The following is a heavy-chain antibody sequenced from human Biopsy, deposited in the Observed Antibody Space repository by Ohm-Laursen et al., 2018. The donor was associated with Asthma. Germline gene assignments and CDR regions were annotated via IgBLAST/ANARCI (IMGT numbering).Heavy chain of an antibody. CDR2: ISVYNGNT. J-gene: IGHJ6*02. CDR3: ARAVDYSHYYGIDV. V-gene: IGHV1-18*01. Sequence: ASVKVSCKASGYTFNSAGIPWVRQAPGQGLEWMGWISVYNGNTKVAQKLQDRVTMITDTSTSTAYMELRSLRSDDTAVYFCARAVDYSHYYGIDVWGQGTTVTVS. CDR1: GYTFNSAG. D-gene: IGHD3-10*01.